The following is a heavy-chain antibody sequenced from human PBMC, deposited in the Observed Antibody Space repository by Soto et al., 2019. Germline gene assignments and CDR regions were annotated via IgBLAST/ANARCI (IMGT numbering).Heavy chain of an antibody. J-gene: IGHJ4*02. CDR3: ASLEPRIAAPSFDY. Sequence: QVQLVQSWAEVKKPGSSVKVSCKASGGTFSSYAISWVRQAPGQGLEWMGGIIPIFGTANYAQKFQGSVTITPDESTSTAYMELSSLRSEETAVYYCASLEPRIAAPSFDYWGLGTLVTVSS. D-gene: IGHD6-6*01. CDR2: IIPIFGTA. CDR1: GGTFSSYA. V-gene: IGHV1-69*01.